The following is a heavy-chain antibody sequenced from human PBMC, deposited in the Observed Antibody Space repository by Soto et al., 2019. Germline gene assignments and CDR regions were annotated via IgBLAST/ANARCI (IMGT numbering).Heavy chain of an antibody. Sequence: QVHLQESGPGLVKPSETLSLTCTVSGGSISNYYYSWIRQPPGKGLEWIGYIFHTGTTSYTPSLKSRVTMSVDTSQSQFSLKLNSVTAAATAVYYCTTEAYDNSGSLAFDIWGQGTLVTVSS. D-gene: IGHD3-22*01. V-gene: IGHV4-59*08. J-gene: IGHJ3*02. CDR2: IFHTGTT. CDR1: GGSISNYY. CDR3: TTEAYDNSGSLAFDI.